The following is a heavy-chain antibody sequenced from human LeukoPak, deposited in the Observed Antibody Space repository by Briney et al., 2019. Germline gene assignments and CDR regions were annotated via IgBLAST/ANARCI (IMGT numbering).Heavy chain of an antibody. CDR1: GGSISSGGYY. Sequence: SETLSLTCTVSGGSISSGGYYWSWIRQHPGKGLEWIGYIYYSGSTYYNPSPKSRVTISVDTSKNQFSLKLSSVTAADTAVYYCARGVLRGVYYDSSGNDAFDIWGQGTMVTVSS. D-gene: IGHD3-22*01. CDR2: IYYSGST. V-gene: IGHV4-31*03. J-gene: IGHJ3*02. CDR3: ARGVLRGVYYDSSGNDAFDI.